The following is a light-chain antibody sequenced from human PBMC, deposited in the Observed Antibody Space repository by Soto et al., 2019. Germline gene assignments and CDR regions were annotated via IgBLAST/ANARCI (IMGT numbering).Light chain of an antibody. CDR2: GNS. CDR1: SSNIGATYD. CDR3: QSYDSSLSDHYV. J-gene: IGLJ1*01. Sequence: QSVLTQPPSVSGAPGQRVTISCTGSSSNIGATYDVQWYQQLPGTAPKLLIYGNSNRPSGVPDRFSGSKSGTSASLAITGPQADDEADYYCQSYDSSLSDHYVFGTGTKVTVL. V-gene: IGLV1-40*01.